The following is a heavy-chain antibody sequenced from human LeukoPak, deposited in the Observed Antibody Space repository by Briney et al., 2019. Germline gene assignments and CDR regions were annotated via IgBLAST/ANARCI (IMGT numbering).Heavy chain of an antibody. CDR1: GFTFSSYW. J-gene: IGHJ3*02. CDR2: IKQDGGEK. CDR3: ARDVGATGDAFDI. V-gene: IGHV3-7*03. Sequence: GGSLRLSCAASGFTFSSYWMSWVRQAPGKGLEWVANIKQDGGEKYYVDSVKGRFTISRDNAKNSLYLQMDSLGAEDTAVYYCARDVGATGDAFDIWGQGTMVTVSS. D-gene: IGHD1-26*01.